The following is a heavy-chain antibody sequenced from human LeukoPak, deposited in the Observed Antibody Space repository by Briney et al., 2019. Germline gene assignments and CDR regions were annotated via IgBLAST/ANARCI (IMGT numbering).Heavy chain of an antibody. V-gene: IGHV4-34*01. CDR1: GGSFSGYY. J-gene: IGHJ6*04. CDR2: INHSGST. CDR3: ARFSFYYYGWGSFSYYYYYGMDV. D-gene: IGHD3-10*01. Sequence: PSETLSLTCAVYGGSFSGYYWSWIRQPPGKGLEWIGEINHSGSTNYNPSLKSRVTISVDTSKNQFSLKLRSVTAADTAVYYCARFSFYYYGWGSFSYYYYYGMDVWGKGPTVTVPS.